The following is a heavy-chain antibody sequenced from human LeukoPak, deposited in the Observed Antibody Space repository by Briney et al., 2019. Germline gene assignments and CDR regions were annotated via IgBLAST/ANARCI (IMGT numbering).Heavy chain of an antibody. Sequence: GGSLRLSCTASGFTFSAYAMTWVRQAPGKGPEWVSAIRGGGGSAFYADSVKGRFTISRDNSKYTLFLQMNSLRAEDTAVYYCARDPNGDYIGAFDMWGPGTMVTVSS. D-gene: IGHD4-17*01. J-gene: IGHJ3*02. V-gene: IGHV3-23*01. CDR3: ARDPNGDYIGAFDM. CDR2: IRGGGGSA. CDR1: GFTFSAYA.